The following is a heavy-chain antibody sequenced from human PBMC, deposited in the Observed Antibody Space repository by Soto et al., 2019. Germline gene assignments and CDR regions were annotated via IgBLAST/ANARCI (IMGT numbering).Heavy chain of an antibody. CDR2: IWSAGLI. Sequence: DVQLVETGGELIQPGGSLRLSCAASGFTVSSKYMSWVRQAPGKGLEWISVIWSAGLIYYADSVRGRFTISRDIYKNILYLEMTSLRADDTAVYYCAREAPMDVWGQGTTVTVSS. J-gene: IGHJ6*02. CDR1: GFTVSSKY. V-gene: IGHV3-53*02. CDR3: AREAPMDV.